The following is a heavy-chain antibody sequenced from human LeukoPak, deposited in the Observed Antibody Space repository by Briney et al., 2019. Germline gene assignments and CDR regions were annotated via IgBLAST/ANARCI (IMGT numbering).Heavy chain of an antibody. V-gene: IGHV3-11*01. D-gene: IGHD3-10*01. J-gene: IGHJ4*02. CDR3: ARKIYGSENYIDY. CDR1: EFTFSNYY. Sequence: GGSLRLSCAASEFTFSNYYVNWIRQAPGMGLEWVAYLSSSGNMIYYSDSVKGRFTISRDNAKNSVYLQMNSLRAEDTAVYYCARKIYGSENYIDYWGQGTLVTVSS. CDR2: LSSSGNMI.